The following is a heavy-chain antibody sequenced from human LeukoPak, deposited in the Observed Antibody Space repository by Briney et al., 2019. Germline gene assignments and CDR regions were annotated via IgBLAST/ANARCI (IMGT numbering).Heavy chain of an antibody. V-gene: IGHV4-4*07. D-gene: IGHD4-17*01. CDR3: AREYGDYRRAKFDP. CDR1: GGSISSYY. J-gene: IGHJ5*02. CDR2: IYTSGST. Sequence: SETLSLTCTVSGGSISSYYWSWIRQPAGKGLEWIGRIYTSGSTNYNPSLKSRVTMSVDTSKNQLSLKLSSVTAADTAVYYCAREYGDYRRAKFDPWGQGTLVTVSS.